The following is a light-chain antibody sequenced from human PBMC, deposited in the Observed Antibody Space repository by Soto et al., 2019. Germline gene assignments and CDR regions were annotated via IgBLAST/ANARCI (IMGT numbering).Light chain of an antibody. V-gene: IGKV1-39*01. CDR1: QSISTY. CDR2: AAS. J-gene: IGKJ2*01. Sequence: DVQMTQSPSSLSASVGARVTITCRASQSISTYLNWYQQKAGKAPQLLIDAASTLQSGFPSRFSGSGTWTDFTLTISGLQPEDFANYYCQKTYFGLHTFGKGTRLEI. CDR3: QKTYFGLHT.